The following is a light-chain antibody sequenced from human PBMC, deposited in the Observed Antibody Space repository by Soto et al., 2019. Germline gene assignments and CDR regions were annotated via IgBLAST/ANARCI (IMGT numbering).Light chain of an antibody. CDR2: AAS. Sequence: PSPSALSASVVDRVTITCRASQGISSHLAWYQQKPGKAPKLLIYAASTLQTGVPSRFSGGGSGTDFTLTLSSLQPEDFATYYCQQVNSFPSTFGQGTRLEIK. CDR1: QGISSH. CDR3: QQVNSFPST. V-gene: IGKV1-9*01. J-gene: IGKJ5*01.